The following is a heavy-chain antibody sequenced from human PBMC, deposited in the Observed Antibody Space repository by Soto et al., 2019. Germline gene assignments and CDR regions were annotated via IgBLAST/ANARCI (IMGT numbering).Heavy chain of an antibody. Sequence: QVQLQESGPGLVKPSETLSLTCTVSGGSVSRGSYYWSWIRQPPGKGLEWIGYIYYSGSTNYNPSLKSRVTISVDMSKNQFSLKLSSVTAADTAVYYCARGSGPNDAFDIWGQGTMVTVSS. J-gene: IGHJ3*02. CDR3: ARGSGPNDAFDI. V-gene: IGHV4-61*01. CDR2: IYYSGST. D-gene: IGHD2-15*01. CDR1: GGSVSRGSYY.